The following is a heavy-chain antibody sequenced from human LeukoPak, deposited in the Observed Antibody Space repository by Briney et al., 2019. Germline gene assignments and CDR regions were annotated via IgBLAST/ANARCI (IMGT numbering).Heavy chain of an antibody. CDR1: GYTFSSYG. CDR2: ISVINSGNT. CDR3: SREFPFCGADCFSGVFDI. D-gene: IGHD2-21*02. Sequence: ASVKVSCKASGYTFSSYGINWVRQAPGQGLEWMGWISVINSGNTRYAQNFQGRLTMTTVTSTTTAYMELRSLRSDDTAVYYCSREFPFCGADCFSGVFDIWGQGTMVTVS. J-gene: IGHJ3*02. V-gene: IGHV1-18*01.